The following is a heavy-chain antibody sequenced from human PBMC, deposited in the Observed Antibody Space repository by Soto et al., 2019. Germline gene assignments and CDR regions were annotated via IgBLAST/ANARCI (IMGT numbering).Heavy chain of an antibody. J-gene: IGHJ6*03. D-gene: IGHD3-10*01. Sequence: LRLSCAASGFTFSSYWMSWVRQAPGKGLEWVANRKQDGSEKYYVDSVKGRFTISRDNAKNSLYLQMNSLRAEDTAVYYCAREVVVRGVIITYYYYYMDVWGKGTTVTVSS. CDR2: RKQDGSEK. CDR3: AREVVVRGVIITYYYYYMDV. V-gene: IGHV3-7*01. CDR1: GFTFSSYW.